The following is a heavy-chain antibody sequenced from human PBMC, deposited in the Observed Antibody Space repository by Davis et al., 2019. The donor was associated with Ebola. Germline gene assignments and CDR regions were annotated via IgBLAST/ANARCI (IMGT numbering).Heavy chain of an antibody. V-gene: IGHV3-48*03. CDR2: ISNTAKTI. Sequence: GESLKISCAASGFTFRSWDMNWVRQAPGKGPEWVSYISNTAKTIYYADSVKGRFTISRDNARNSVYLQMDSLRAEDTGVYYCARIIAASAPFDYRGQGTPVTVSS. CDR1: GFTFRSWD. J-gene: IGHJ4*02. D-gene: IGHD6-13*01. CDR3: ARIIAASAPFDY.